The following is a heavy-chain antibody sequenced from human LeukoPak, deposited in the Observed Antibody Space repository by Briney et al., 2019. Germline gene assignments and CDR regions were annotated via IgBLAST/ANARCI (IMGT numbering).Heavy chain of an antibody. D-gene: IGHD2-2*01. V-gene: IGHV1-8*03. Sequence: ASVKVSCKASGYTFTSYDINWVRQATGQGLEWMGWMNPNSGNTGYAQKFQGRVTITRNASISTAYMELSSLRSEDTAVYYCARGVFDIVVVPAAIAYYYYMDVWGKGTSVTVSS. CDR1: GYTFTSYD. CDR2: MNPNSGNT. CDR3: ARGVFDIVVVPAAIAYYYYMDV. J-gene: IGHJ6*03.